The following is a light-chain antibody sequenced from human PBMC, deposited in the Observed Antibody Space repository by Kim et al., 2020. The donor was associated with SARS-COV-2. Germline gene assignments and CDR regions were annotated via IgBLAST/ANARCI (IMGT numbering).Light chain of an antibody. J-gene: IGKJ4*01. V-gene: IGKV3-11*01. Sequence: SLSPGERATLSCRASQSVSSYLAWYQQKPGQAPRLFIYDASNRATGIPARFSGSGSGTDFTLTISSLEPEDFAVYYCQQRSNWLTFGGGTKVEIK. CDR3: QQRSNWLT. CDR2: DAS. CDR1: QSVSSY.